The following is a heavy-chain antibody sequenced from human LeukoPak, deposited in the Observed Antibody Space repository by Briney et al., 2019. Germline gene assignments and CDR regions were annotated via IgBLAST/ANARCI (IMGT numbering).Heavy chain of an antibody. J-gene: IGHJ4*02. CDR3: AGAAAGTGYFDY. D-gene: IGHD6-13*01. V-gene: IGHV3-33*01. CDR2: IWYDGSNK. CDR1: RFTFSSYG. Sequence: GGSLRLSCAASRFTFSSYGMHWVRQAPGQGLGGVAVIWYDGSNKYYADSMKCRFTISRDNSKNTLYLQMNSLRAEDTAVYYCAGAAAGTGYFDYWGQGTLVTVSS.